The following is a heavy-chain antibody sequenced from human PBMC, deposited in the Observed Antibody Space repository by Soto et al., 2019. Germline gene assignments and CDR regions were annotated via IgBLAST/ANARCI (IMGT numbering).Heavy chain of an antibody. CDR1: GFTFSPYW. CDR3: ARGSKTAFDP. D-gene: IGHD2-21*02. Sequence: EVQLVESGGGLVQPGGSLRLSCAASGFTFSPYWMHWVRQTPGKGLVWVSRINAEGNTIYADSVKGRFTISRDNAKNMLYLQMTSLRAEDTAVYFCARGSKTAFDPWGQGTQVTVSS. V-gene: IGHV3-74*01. CDR2: INAEGNT. J-gene: IGHJ5*02.